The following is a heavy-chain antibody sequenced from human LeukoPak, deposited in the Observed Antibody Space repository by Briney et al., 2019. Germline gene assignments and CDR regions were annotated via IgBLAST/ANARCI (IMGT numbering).Heavy chain of an antibody. CDR1: GFTFSSYS. CDR3: AFSSSWYGDY. Sequence: PGGSLRLSCAASGFTFSSYSMHWVRQAPGKGLEWVAVISYDGSNKYYADSVKGRFTISRDNSKNTLYLQMNSLRAEDTAVYYCAFSSSWYGDYWGQGTLVTVSS. J-gene: IGHJ4*02. D-gene: IGHD6-13*01. CDR2: ISYDGSNK. V-gene: IGHV3-30*04.